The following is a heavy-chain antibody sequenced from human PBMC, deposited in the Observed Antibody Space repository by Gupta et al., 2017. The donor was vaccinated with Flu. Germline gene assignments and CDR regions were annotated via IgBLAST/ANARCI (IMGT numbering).Heavy chain of an antibody. Sequence: WIGEINHSGSTNYNPSLKSRVTISVDTAKNQFSLKLSSVTAADTAVYYCARGLPRWGYCSSTSCHNYYYMDVWGKGTTVTGSS. V-gene: IGHV4-34*01. D-gene: IGHD2-2*01. CDR2: INHSGST. CDR3: ARGLPRWGYCSSTSCHNYYYMDV. J-gene: IGHJ6*03.